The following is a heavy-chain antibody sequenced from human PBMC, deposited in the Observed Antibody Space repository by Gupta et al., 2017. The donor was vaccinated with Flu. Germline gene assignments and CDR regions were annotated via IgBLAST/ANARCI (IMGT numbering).Heavy chain of an antibody. Sequence: EVQLVESGGGLVKPGGSLRLSCAASGFTFRTYSMNWGRQAPGKGLEWVSSISSSSSYIYYAYSVKGRFTVSRDNAKNSLYLQMVSLRAEDTAVYYCARSFAYDSGAYYDYWGQGTLVTVSS. CDR3: ARSFAYDSGAYYDY. V-gene: IGHV3-21*01. CDR2: ISSSSSYI. D-gene: IGHD3-22*01. CDR1: GFTFRTYS. J-gene: IGHJ4*02.